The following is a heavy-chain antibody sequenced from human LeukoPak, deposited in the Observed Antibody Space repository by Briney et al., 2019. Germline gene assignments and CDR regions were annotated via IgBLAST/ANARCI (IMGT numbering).Heavy chain of an antibody. V-gene: IGHV1-2*02. Sequence: ASVKVSCKASGYTFTGYFMYWVRQAPGQGLEWMGWINPNSGGTNYAQKFQGRVTMTRDASISTAYMDLSRLRSDDTAVYYCAREYSGGYSPLDYWGQGTLVTVSS. CDR1: GYTFTGYF. CDR3: AREYSGGYSPLDY. D-gene: IGHD1-26*01. CDR2: INPNSGGT. J-gene: IGHJ4*02.